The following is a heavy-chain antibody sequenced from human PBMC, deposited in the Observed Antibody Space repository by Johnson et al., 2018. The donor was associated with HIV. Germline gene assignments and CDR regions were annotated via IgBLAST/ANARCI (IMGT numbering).Heavy chain of an antibody. CDR2: IGTAGET. D-gene: IGHD1-7*01. J-gene: IGHJ3*02. CDR3: ARDWNNWNYGVPDAFDI. Sequence: VQLVESGGGLVQPGGSLRLSCAASGFTFRSYDMHWVRQVTGKGLEWVSAIGTAGETNYPGSVKGRFTISRDNSKNTLYLQMNSLRAEDTAVYYCARDWNNWNYGVPDAFDIWGQGTLVTVSS. V-gene: IGHV3-13*01. CDR1: GFTFRSYD.